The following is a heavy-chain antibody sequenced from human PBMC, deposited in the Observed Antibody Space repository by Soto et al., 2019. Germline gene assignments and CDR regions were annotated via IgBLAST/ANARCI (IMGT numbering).Heavy chain of an antibody. CDR2: ISAYNDHT. CDR1: GYTLTTYG. Sequence: QVQLVQSGAEVKKPGASVKVSCKAAGYTLTTYGVSWVRQAPGQGLEWVGWISAYNDHTNHAQKFQGRVTMTTDTSTSTSYMALRSLRSDDTAVYYCARGTYFDYWGQGTLVTVSS. V-gene: IGHV1-18*01. D-gene: IGHD1-1*01. J-gene: IGHJ4*02. CDR3: ARGTYFDY.